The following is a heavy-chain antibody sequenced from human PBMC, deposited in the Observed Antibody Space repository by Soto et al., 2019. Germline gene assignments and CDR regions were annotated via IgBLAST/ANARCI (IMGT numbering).Heavy chain of an antibody. CDR1: GGSVSSGSYY. CDR3: ARGDNYYDSSGRLAY. V-gene: IGHV4-61*01. CDR2: IYYSGTT. D-gene: IGHD3-22*01. Sequence: PSETLSLTCTVSGGSVSSGSYYWSWIRHPPGKGLEWIGYIYYSGTTNYNPSLKSRVTISADTSKNQFSLKLSSVTAADTAVYYCARGDNYYDSSGRLAYWGQGTLVTVSS. J-gene: IGHJ4*02.